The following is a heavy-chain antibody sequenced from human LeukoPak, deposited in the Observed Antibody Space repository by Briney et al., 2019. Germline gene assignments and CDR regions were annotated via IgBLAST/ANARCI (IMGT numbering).Heavy chain of an antibody. CDR2: MSNNGGST. J-gene: IGHJ6*02. CDR1: GFTFSTYG. Sequence: PGGSLRLSCSASGFTFSTYGMHWVRQAPGKGLEFVPAMSNNGGSTSYADSVKGRFTISRDNSKNTLYLQMSSLRAEDTAVYYCVKDTNSGYYYYGMDVWGQGTTVTVSS. CDR3: VKDTNSGYYYYGMDV. D-gene: IGHD2-2*01. V-gene: IGHV3-64D*09.